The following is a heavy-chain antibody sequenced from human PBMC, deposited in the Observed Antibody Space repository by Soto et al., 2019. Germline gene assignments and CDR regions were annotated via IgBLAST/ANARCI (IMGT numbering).Heavy chain of an antibody. CDR2: TSYDGSNK. D-gene: IGHD3-16*01. Sequence: QVQLVESGGGVVQPGTSLRVSCVGSGFTFRSYVIHWVRQAPGKGLEWVALTSYDGSNKYYGDSVRGRFTISRDNSRNTVDLQLDSLSLEDTALYYSARWGTTGGLDVWGQGTLVSVSS. J-gene: IGHJ1*01. CDR1: GFTFRSYV. V-gene: IGHV3-30*19. CDR3: ARWGTTGGLDV.